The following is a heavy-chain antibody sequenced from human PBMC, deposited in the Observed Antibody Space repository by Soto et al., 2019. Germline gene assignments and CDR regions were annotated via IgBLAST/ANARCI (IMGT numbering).Heavy chain of an antibody. V-gene: IGHV3-53*04. Sequence: EVQLVESGGGLVQPGGSLRLSCSASGFTVSSSYINWVRQAPGKGLEWVSTFYSGGKTYYADSVKGRFTISRHSSENTLYRQMNSLRSEDTAVYYCARAGQYCTTGTCYHAYMGVWGEGTTVTVSS. J-gene: IGHJ6*04. CDR2: FYSGGKT. CDR3: ARAGQYCTTGTCYHAYMGV. D-gene: IGHD2-15*01. CDR1: GFTVSSSY.